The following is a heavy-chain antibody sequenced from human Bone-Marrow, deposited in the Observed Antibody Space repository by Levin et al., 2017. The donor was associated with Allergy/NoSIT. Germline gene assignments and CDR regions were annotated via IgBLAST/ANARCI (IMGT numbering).Heavy chain of an antibody. D-gene: IGHD3-16*01. CDR3: ARERGEDSAAWYETFDY. J-gene: IGHJ4*02. V-gene: IGHV6-1*01. Sequence: PSQTLSLTCAVSGDRVTTSGATWNWIRQSPSRGLGWLGRAYYKSEWNIDYAASVKRRISITPDTSKNQFSLHLKSVTPEATGVYHCARERGEDSAAWYETFDYWGQGTQVTVSS. CDR1: GDRVTTSGAT. CDR2: AYYKSEWNI.